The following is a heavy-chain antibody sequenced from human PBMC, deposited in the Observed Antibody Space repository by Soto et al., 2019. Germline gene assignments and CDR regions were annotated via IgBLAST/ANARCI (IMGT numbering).Heavy chain of an antibody. CDR2: IYSGGST. V-gene: IGHV3-66*01. Sequence: EVQLVESGGGLVQPGGSLRLSCAASGFTVSSNYMSWVRQAPGKGLEWVSVIYSGGSTYYADSVKGRFTISRDNSKNTLYLQMNSLRAEDTAVYYCVIPSSWYGLFGYWGQGTLVTVSS. CDR3: VIPSSWYGLFGY. D-gene: IGHD6-13*01. J-gene: IGHJ4*02. CDR1: GFTVSSNY.